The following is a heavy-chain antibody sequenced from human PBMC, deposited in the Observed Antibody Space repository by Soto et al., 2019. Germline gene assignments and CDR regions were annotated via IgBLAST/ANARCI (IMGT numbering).Heavy chain of an antibody. D-gene: IGHD3-9*01. CDR1: GYTFTSYG. Sequence: QVQLVQSGAEVKKPGASVKVSCKASGYTFTSYGISWVRQAPGQGLEWMGWISAYNGNTNYAQKLQGRVTMTTDTPTSTAYMELRSLRSDDTAVYYCAREVLTGYLAYYYGMDVWGQGTTVTVSS. CDR3: AREVLTGYLAYYYGMDV. J-gene: IGHJ6*02. CDR2: ISAYNGNT. V-gene: IGHV1-18*01.